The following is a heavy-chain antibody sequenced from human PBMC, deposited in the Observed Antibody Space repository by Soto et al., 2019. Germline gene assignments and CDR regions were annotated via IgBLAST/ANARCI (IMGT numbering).Heavy chain of an antibody. Sequence: GESLKISCKGSGYSFTSYWIGWVRQMPGKGLEWMGIIYPGDSDTRYSPSFQGQVTISADKSISTAYLQWSSLEASDTAMYYCARLDCSGGSCYAQYYDGMDVWGQGTTVTVSS. D-gene: IGHD2-15*01. CDR3: ARLDCSGGSCYAQYYDGMDV. V-gene: IGHV5-51*01. J-gene: IGHJ6*02. CDR1: GYSFTSYW. CDR2: IYPGDSDT.